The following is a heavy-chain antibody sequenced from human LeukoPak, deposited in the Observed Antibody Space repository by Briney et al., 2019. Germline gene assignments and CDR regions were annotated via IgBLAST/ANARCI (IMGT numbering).Heavy chain of an antibody. V-gene: IGHV3-74*01. Sequence: GGSLRLSCAASGFTFSTYWMHWVRQVPGKGLVWVSRINPDGRTTTYADSVKGRFTISRDNAKNTLYLQMNSLRAEDTAVYYCKKDLTGGVDYGGRGPLAPVPS. J-gene: IGHJ4*02. CDR2: INPDGRTT. D-gene: IGHD3-10*01. CDR1: GFTFSTYW. CDR3: KKDLTGGVDY.